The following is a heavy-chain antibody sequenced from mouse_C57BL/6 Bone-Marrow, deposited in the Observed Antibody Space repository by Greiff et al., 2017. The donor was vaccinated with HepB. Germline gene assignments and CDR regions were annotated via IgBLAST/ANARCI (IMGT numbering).Heavy chain of an antibody. Sequence: EVQLVESGPGLVKPSQSLSLTCSVTGYSITSGYYWNWIRQFPGNKLEWMGYISYDGSNNYNPSLKNRISITRDTSKNQFFLKLNSVTTEDTATYYCASPLITTVVGERYFDVWGTGTTVTVSS. CDR2: ISYDGSN. CDR1: GYSITSGYY. J-gene: IGHJ1*03. CDR3: ASPLITTVVGERYFDV. V-gene: IGHV3-6*01. D-gene: IGHD1-1*01.